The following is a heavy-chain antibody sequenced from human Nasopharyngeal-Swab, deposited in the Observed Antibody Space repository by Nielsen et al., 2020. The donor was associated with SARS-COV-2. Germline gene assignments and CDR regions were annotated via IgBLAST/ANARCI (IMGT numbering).Heavy chain of an antibody. Sequence: WIRQPPGQGLEWVSYISSSSTIYYADSVKGRFTISRDNAKNSLYLQMNSLRAEDTAVYYCERDCIAVADYYYYYMDVWGKGTTVTVSS. CDR2: ISSSSTI. V-gene: IGHV3-69-1*01. CDR3: ERDCIAVADYYYYYMDV. D-gene: IGHD6-19*01. J-gene: IGHJ6*03.